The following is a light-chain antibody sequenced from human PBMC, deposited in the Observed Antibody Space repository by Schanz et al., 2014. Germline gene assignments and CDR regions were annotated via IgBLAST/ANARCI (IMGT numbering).Light chain of an antibody. CDR1: GSNIGAGYD. V-gene: IGLV1-40*01. Sequence: QSVLTQPPSVSGAPGQRVTIPCTGSGSNIGAGYDVHWYQQFPGTAPKLLLSGNNNRPSGVPDRFSGSKSGTSASLAITGLQPEDEAVYYCQSYDSSLTSRPVFGGGTQLTVL. CDR2: GNN. J-gene: IGLJ7*01. CDR3: QSYDSSLTSRPV.